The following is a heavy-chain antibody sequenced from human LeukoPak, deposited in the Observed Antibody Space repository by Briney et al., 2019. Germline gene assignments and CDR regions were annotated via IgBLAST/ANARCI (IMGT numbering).Heavy chain of an antibody. Sequence: GSLRLSCAVSGFGVSSSYMSWVRQAPGKGLEWVSLIHGDSSTDYADSVKGRFTISRDNSKNTVYLQMNSLRAEDTAVYFCARDARMWAVAGSVYFDYWGQGTLVTVSS. CDR1: GFGVSSSY. CDR2: IHGDSST. CDR3: ARDARMWAVAGSVYFDY. J-gene: IGHJ4*02. D-gene: IGHD6-19*01. V-gene: IGHV3-53*01.